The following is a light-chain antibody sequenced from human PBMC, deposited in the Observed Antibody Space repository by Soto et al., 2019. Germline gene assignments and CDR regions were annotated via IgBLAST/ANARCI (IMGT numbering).Light chain of an antibody. J-gene: IGKJ4*01. CDR2: DAS. CDR1: QSVDSD. CDR3: QQHRKWPLT. V-gene: IGKV3-11*01. Sequence: EIVLTQSPVTLSLSPGQRATLSCRASQSVDSDLVWYQQRPGQAPRLLIFDASNRATGIPVRFSGSGSGTEFTLTISSLDPEDFAVYYCQQHRKWPLTFGGGTKVEIK.